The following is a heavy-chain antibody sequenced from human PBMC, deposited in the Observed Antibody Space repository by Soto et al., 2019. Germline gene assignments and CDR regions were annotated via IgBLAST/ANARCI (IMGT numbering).Heavy chain of an antibody. CDR3: ARHFRSYSGGYHWFGP. CDR2: VYYSGGT. V-gene: IGHV4-39*01. D-gene: IGHD3-22*01. Sequence: SETLSLTCTVSCFSVNRGDYYWAWMRQPPGKGLEWIGSVYYSGGTHQNPSQSRFIISIDTAKNQISLRLKSVTAADTAVYYCARHFRSYSGGYHWFGPWGQGTLVTV. J-gene: IGHJ5*02. CDR1: CFSVNRGDYY.